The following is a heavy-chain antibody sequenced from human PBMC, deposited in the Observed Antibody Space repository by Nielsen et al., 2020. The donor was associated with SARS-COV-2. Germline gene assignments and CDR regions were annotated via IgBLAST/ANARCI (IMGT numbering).Heavy chain of an antibody. CDR1: GDSISSGGYY. V-gene: IGHV4-31*03. CDR3: ARGGIATRTRFDP. J-gene: IGHJ5*02. CDR2: IYYTGST. Sequence: SETLSLTCTVSGDSISSGGYYWNWIRQHPGTALELFGYIYYTGSTNYNPSLKSRVTISVDTSNNQFSLRLTSVTAADTAVYYCARGGIATRTRFDPWGQGTLVTVSS. D-gene: IGHD6-6*01.